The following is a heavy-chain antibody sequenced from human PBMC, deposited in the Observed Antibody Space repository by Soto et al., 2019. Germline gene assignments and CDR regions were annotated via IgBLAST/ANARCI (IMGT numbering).Heavy chain of an antibody. CDR1: GFTFSSYS. CDR3: VRLKLEPPKTPSAFDI. D-gene: IGHD1-1*01. CDR2: ISSSSSYI. J-gene: IGHJ3*02. Sequence: GGSLRLSCAASGFTFSSYSMNWVRQAPGKGLEWVSSISSSSSYIYYADSVKGRFTISRDNAKNSLYLQMNSLRAEDTAVYYCVRLKLEPPKTPSAFDIWGQGPIVTVSS. V-gene: IGHV3-21*01.